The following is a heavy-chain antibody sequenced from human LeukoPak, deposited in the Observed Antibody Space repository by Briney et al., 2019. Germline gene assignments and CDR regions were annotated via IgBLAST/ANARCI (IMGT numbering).Heavy chain of an antibody. CDR1: GYTFAIYW. CDR2: VYPDNSKA. CDR3: ARLSGGSALRNDAFHI. Sequence: GESLKISCKGSGYTFAIYWIAWVRQMPGKGLEWMGIVYPDNSKAIYSPPFQGQVTISADKSINTAYLQWSSLKASDTAIYYCARLSGGSALRNDAFHIWGQGTMVTVSS. V-gene: IGHV5-51*01. D-gene: IGHD1-26*01. J-gene: IGHJ3*02.